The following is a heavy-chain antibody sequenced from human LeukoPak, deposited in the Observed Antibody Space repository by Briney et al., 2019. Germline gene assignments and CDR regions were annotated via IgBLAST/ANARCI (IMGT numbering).Heavy chain of an antibody. D-gene: IGHD6-13*01. CDR3: ARVDSNNWYDSRGYFDY. CDR1: GFTFSDYY. CDR2: ISSSGSTI. J-gene: IGHJ4*02. Sequence: GGSLRLSCAASGFTFSDYYMSWIRQAPGKGLEWVSYISSSGSTIYYADSVKGRFTISRDNAKNSLYLQMNSLRAEDTAVYYCARVDSNNWYDSRGYFDYWGQGTLVTVSS. V-gene: IGHV3-11*01.